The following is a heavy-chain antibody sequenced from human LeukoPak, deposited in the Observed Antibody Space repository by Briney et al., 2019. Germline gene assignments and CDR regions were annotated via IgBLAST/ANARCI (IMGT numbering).Heavy chain of an antibody. V-gene: IGHV4-59*08. CDR1: SGSISSYY. D-gene: IGHD4-17*01. Sequence: PSETLSLTCTVSSGSISSYYWSWIRQPPGKGLEWIGYVYYSGSANYNPSLKSRVTISVDTSKNQFSLKLSSVTAADTAVYYCARAAVTTSRYFQHWGQGTLVTVSS. CDR2: VYYSGSA. CDR3: ARAAVTTSRYFQH. J-gene: IGHJ1*01.